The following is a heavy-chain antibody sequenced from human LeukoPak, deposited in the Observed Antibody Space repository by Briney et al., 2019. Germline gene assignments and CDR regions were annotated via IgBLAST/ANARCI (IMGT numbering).Heavy chain of an antibody. D-gene: IGHD6-19*01. CDR1: GFTFSDYY. CDR3: AREAEQWLSYFDY. V-gene: IGHV3-11*01. J-gene: IGHJ4*02. CDR2: ISSSGSTI. Sequence: GGSLRLSCAASGFTFSDYYMSWIRQAPGKGLEWVSYISSSGSTIYYADSVKGRFTISRDNAKNSLYLQMNSLRAEDTAVYCCAREAEQWLSYFDYWGQGTLVTVSS.